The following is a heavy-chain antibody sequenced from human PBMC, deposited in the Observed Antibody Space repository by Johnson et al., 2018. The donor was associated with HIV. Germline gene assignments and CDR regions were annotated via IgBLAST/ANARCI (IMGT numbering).Heavy chain of an antibody. CDR2: IYSGGGT. V-gene: IGHV3-66*01. CDR3: AREGAWEVRPGAFDI. J-gene: IGHJ3*02. D-gene: IGHD1-26*01. CDR1: GFTVNSNY. Sequence: VQLVESGGGVERPGGSLRLSCAASGFTVNSNYMSWVRQAPGKGLEWVSVIYSGGGTYYADSVKGRFTISRDNSKNTLYLQMNSLRADDTAVYYCAREGAWEVRPGAFDIWGQGTMVTVSP.